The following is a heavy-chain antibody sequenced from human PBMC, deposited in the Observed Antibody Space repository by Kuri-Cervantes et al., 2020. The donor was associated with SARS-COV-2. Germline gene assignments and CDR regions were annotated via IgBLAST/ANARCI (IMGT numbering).Heavy chain of an antibody. CDR1: GYTFTSYY. V-gene: IGHV1-46*01. J-gene: IGHJ4*02. Sequence: ASVKVSCKASGYTFTSYYMHWVRQAPGQGLEWMGIINPSGGSTSYAQKFQGRVTMTRDTSTSTVYMELSSLRSEDTAVYYCARGYYEGITGKYYFDYWGQGNLVHVSS. CDR3: ARGYYEGITGKYYFDY. D-gene: IGHD1-20*01. CDR2: INPSGGST.